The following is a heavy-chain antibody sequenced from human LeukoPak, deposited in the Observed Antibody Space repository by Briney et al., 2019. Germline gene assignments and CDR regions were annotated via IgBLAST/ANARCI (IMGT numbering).Heavy chain of an antibody. CDR3: ASSSTVTTIDY. D-gene: IGHD4-17*01. CDR1: GFTLSDYH. V-gene: IGHV4-59*08. CDR2: IYYSGNT. J-gene: IGHJ4*02. Sequence: PGGSLRLSCAASGFTLSDYHMDWVRQAPGKGLEWIGYIYYSGNTKYNPSLKSRVTISVDTSKNQFSLKLSSVTAADTAVYYCASSSTVTTIDYWGQGTLVTVSS.